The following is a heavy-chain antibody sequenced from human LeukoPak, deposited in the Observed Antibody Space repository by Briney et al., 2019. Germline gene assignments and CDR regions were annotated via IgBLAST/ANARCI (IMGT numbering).Heavy chain of an antibody. CDR3: ARGEYSSSSVWFDP. V-gene: IGHV4-34*01. CDR1: GGSFSGYY. Sequence: SETLSLPCAVYGGSFSGYYWSWIRQPPGKGLEWVGEINHSGSTNYNPSLKSRVTISVDTSKNQFSLKLSSVTAADTAVYYCARGEYSSSSVWFDPWGQGTLVTVSS. CDR2: INHSGST. J-gene: IGHJ5*02. D-gene: IGHD6-6*01.